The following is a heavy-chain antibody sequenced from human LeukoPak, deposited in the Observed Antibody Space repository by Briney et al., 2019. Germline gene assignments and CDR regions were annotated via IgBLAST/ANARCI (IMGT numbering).Heavy chain of an antibody. CDR1: GDSVSSNSAA. Sequence: SQTLSLTCAISGDSVSSNSAAWNWIRQSPSRGLEWLGRTYYRSKWYNDYAVSVKSRITINPDTSKNQFSLQLNSVTPEDTAVYYYARDFGTYDFWSGYSLNYYYGMDVWGQGTTVTVSS. V-gene: IGHV6-1*01. CDR2: TYYRSKWYN. J-gene: IGHJ6*02. D-gene: IGHD3-3*01. CDR3: ARDFGTYDFWSGYSLNYYYGMDV.